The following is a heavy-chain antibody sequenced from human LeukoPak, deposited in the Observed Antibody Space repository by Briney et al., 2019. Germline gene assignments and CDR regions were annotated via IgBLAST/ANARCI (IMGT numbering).Heavy chain of an antibody. D-gene: IGHD1-20*01. CDR3: ARSGVITGWFDP. V-gene: IGHV4-59*01. CDR2: IYYSGST. J-gene: IGHJ5*02. CDR1: GGSISSYY. Sequence: PSETLSLTCTVSGGSISSYYWNWIRQPPGKGLEWIGYIYYSGSTNYNPSLKSRVTISVDTSKNQLSLKLSSVTAADTAVYYCARSGVITGWFDPWGQGSLVTVSS.